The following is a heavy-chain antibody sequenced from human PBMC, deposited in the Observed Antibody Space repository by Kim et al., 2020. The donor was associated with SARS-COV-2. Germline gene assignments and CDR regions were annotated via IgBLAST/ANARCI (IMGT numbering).Heavy chain of an antibody. CDR3: ARPYCSGGSCYSYIDY. V-gene: IGHV3-74*01. D-gene: IGHD2-15*01. J-gene: IGHJ4*02. Sequence: VKGRFTISRDNAKNTLYLQMNSLRAEDSAVYYCARPYCSGGSCYSYIDYWGQGTLVTVSS.